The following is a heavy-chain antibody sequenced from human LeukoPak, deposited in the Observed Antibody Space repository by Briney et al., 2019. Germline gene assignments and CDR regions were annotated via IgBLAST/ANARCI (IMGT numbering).Heavy chain of an antibody. D-gene: IGHD6-19*01. CDR3: ARTYSSGWFFDY. CDR1: GFTFSSYA. V-gene: IGHV3-30*04. CDR2: ISYDGSNK. J-gene: IGHJ4*02. Sequence: GGSLRLSCAASGFTFSSYAMHWVRQAPGKGLEWVAVISYDGSNKYYADSVKGRFTISRDNSKNTLYLQMNSLRAEDTAVYYCARTYSSGWFFDYWGQGTLVTVSS.